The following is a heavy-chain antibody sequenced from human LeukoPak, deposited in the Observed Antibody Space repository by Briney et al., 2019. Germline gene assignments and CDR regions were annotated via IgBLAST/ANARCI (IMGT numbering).Heavy chain of an antibody. CDR3: ARDSSGWSLGYYFDY. Sequence: PSETLSLTCTVSGGSISSYYWSWIRQPAGKGLEWIGRIYTSGSTNYNPSLKSRVTMSVDTSKNQFSLKLSSVTAADTAVYYCARDSSGWSLGYYFDYWGQGTLVTVSS. J-gene: IGHJ4*02. CDR2: IYTSGST. CDR1: GGSISSYY. D-gene: IGHD6-19*01. V-gene: IGHV4-4*07.